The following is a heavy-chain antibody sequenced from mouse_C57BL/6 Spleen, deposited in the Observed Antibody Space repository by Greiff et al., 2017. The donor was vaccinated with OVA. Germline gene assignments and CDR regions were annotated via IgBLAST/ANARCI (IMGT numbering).Heavy chain of an antibody. CDR1: GFTFSSYA. V-gene: IGHV5-9-1*02. J-gene: IGHJ2*01. Sequence: EVHLVESGEGLVKPGGSLKLSCAASGFTFSSYAMSWVRQTPEKRLEWVAYISSGGDYIYYADTVKGRFTISRDNARNTLYLQMSSLKSEDAAMYYCTRDGYSSLRYFDYWGQGTTLTVSS. D-gene: IGHD1-1*01. CDR3: TRDGYSSLRYFDY. CDR2: ISSGGDYI.